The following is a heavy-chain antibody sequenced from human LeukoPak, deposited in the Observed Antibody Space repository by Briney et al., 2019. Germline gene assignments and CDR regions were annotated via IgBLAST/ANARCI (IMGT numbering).Heavy chain of an antibody. Sequence: GGSLRLSCAASGFTFSNIWMSWVRQAPGKGLEWVANIKHDGSETNYVDSVKGRFTISRDNAKNSLHLQMNSLRAEDTAVYYCARDSLGDYDILTGYYNKYYFDYWGQGTLVTVSS. D-gene: IGHD3-9*01. V-gene: IGHV3-7*01. CDR1: GFTFSNIW. CDR3: ARDSLGDYDILTGYYNKYYFDY. J-gene: IGHJ4*02. CDR2: IKHDGSET.